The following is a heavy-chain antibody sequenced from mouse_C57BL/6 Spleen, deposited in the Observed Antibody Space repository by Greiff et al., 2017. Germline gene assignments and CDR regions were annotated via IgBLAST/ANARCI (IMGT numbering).Heavy chain of an antibody. Sequence: EVMLVESGGGLVQPGGSLSLSCAASGFTFTDYYMSWVRQPPGKALEWLGFIRNKANGYTTEYSASVKGRFTISRDNSQSILYLQMNALRAEDSATYYCARYRVLNWAFDYWGQGTTLTVSS. CDR3: ARYRVLNWAFDY. D-gene: IGHD4-1*02. CDR1: GFTFTDYY. CDR2: IRNKANGYTT. V-gene: IGHV7-3*01. J-gene: IGHJ2*01.